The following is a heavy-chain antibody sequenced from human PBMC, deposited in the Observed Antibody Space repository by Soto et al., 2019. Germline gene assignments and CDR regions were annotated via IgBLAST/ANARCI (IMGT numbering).Heavy chain of an antibody. CDR1: GFTFSSYA. J-gene: IGHJ6*02. CDR2: ISYDGSNK. V-gene: IGHV3-30-3*01. D-gene: IGHD3-9*01. Sequence: GGSLRLSCAASGFTFSSYAMHWVRQAPGKGLEWVAVISYDGSNKYYAGSVKGRFTISRDNSKNTRYLQMNSLRVEDTAVDYCAGAFARTYYDILTGYPDYYYYGMDVWGQGTTVTVSS. CDR3: AGAFARTYYDILTGYPDYYYYGMDV.